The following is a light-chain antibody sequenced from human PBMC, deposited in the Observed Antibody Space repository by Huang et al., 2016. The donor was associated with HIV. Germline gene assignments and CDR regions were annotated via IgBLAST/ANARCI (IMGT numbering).Light chain of an antibody. J-gene: IGKJ4*01. CDR3: QHRDSWPLT. V-gene: IGKV3-11*01. CDR2: DAT. Sequence: EIVLTQSPATLSLSPGEGATLSCRASQSISNYLAWYQQKPGQAPRLLIYDATNTDTGIPARYSGSASGTEFNLTITGLESDDFAVYYCQHRDSWPLTFAGGTKVQLK. CDR1: QSISNY.